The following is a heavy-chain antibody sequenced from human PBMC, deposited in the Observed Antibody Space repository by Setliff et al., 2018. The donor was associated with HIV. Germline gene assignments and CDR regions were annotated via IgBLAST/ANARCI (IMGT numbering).Heavy chain of an antibody. CDR1: GGSISSSSYY. D-gene: IGHD3-22*01. V-gene: IGHV4-39*01. CDR3: ARHYDSSGYGDYFDG. Sequence: PSETLSLTCTVSGGSISSSSYYWGWIRQPPGKGLAWIGSIYYSGSTYYNPSLNRRFPISVDTSKSQFSLKATSVTAEDTAVYYCARHYDSSGYGDYFDGWGRGILVTVSS. CDR2: IYYSGST. J-gene: IGHJ4*02.